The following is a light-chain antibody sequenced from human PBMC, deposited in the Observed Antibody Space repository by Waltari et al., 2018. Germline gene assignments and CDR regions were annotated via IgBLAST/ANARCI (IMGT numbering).Light chain of an antibody. CDR1: SSDVGSYNY. V-gene: IGLV2-14*03. CDR3: SSYTPTSILV. CDR2: DVT. Sequence: QSALTQPASVSGSPGQSLTLSCSGTSSDVGSYNYVSWYHQHPGTPPKPLIYDVTKRPSGVSGRFPGSKSGNTASLTISGLQPEDEADYFCSSYTPTSILVFGGGTKLTV. J-gene: IGLJ2*01.